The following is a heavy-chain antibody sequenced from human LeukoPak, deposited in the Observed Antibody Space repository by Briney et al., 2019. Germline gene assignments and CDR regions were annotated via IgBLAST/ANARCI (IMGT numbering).Heavy chain of an antibody. CDR2: VSHDGSKK. CDR3: AKDMGENGLGTWFDP. V-gene: IGHV3-30*18. Sequence: GGSLRLSCAASGFTFSHYGMHWVRQAPGKGLEWVAVVSHDGSKKYYGDSVKGRFTISRDNSENTVYLQMNSLRREDTAVYYCAKDMGENGLGTWFDPWGQGTQVTVSS. J-gene: IGHJ5*02. CDR1: GFTFSHYG. D-gene: IGHD3-10*01.